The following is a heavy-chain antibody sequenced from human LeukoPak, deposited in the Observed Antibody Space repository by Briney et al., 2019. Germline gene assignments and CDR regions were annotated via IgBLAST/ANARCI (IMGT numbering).Heavy chain of an antibody. J-gene: IGHJ6*03. Sequence: PSETLSLTCFVSGGSISSYYWSWIRQPPGKGLEWIGYIYDSGWANYNPSLKSRVTISVDTSKNQFSLKLTSVTAADTAVYYCARSALLYSNYVPYYYYLDVWGKGTTVTVSS. CDR2: IYDSGWA. CDR1: GGSISSYY. D-gene: IGHD4-11*01. CDR3: ARSALLYSNYVPYYYYLDV. V-gene: IGHV4-59*01.